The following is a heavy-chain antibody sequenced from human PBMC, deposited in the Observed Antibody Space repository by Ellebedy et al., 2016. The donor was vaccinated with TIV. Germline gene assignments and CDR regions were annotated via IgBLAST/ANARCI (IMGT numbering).Heavy chain of an antibody. CDR1: GFTFSRFW. CDR2: IKYDEIEK. Sequence: PGGSLRLSCAASGFTFSRFWMGWIRQAPGKGLEWVAHIKYDEIEKYYANSVKGRFTISRDNARNSLYLQMKSLGAEDTAVYYCARDGDDESHFDYWGQGTLVTVSS. J-gene: IGHJ4*02. CDR3: ARDGDDESHFDY. V-gene: IGHV3-7*01. D-gene: IGHD5-24*01.